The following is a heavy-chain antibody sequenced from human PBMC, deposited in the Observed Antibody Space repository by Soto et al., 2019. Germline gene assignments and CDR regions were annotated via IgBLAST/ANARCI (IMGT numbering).Heavy chain of an antibody. CDR1: GFTFSSYA. J-gene: IGHJ6*02. D-gene: IGHD6-19*01. CDR2: ASAGVPNT. Sequence: EVQLLESGGGLVQPGGSLRLSCAASGFTFSSYAMAWVRQAPGKGLEWVSGASAGVPNTYYADSVKGRFTISRDNSKNTLYLQMSSLRAEDTAVYYCAKGGMAGGVSYLYFGMDVWGQGTTVTVSS. CDR3: AKGGMAGGVSYLYFGMDV. V-gene: IGHV3-23*01.